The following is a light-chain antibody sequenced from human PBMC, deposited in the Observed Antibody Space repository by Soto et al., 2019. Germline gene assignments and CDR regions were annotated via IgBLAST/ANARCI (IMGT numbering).Light chain of an antibody. CDR1: QSVGSS. V-gene: IGKV3-11*01. J-gene: IGKJ4*01. CDR3: QQRTNWPLT. Sequence: EIVLTQSPATLSLSPGERATLSCRASQSVGSSLAWYQQKPGQAPRLLIYDASTRATGIPARFSGSGSWTAFTLTIRSLEPEDFAVYYCQQRTNWPLTFGGGTKVEIK. CDR2: DAS.